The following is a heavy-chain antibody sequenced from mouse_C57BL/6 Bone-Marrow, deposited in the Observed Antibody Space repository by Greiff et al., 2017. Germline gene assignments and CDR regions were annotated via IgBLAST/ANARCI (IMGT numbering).Heavy chain of an antibody. CDR1: GFSLTSYG. V-gene: IGHV2-2*01. D-gene: IGHD2-5*01. CDR2: IWRGGST. J-gene: IGHJ3*01. Sequence: QVHVKQSGPGLVQPSQSLSITCTVSGFSLTSYGVHWVRQSPGQGLEWMGVIWRGGSTDNNAAFISRLSISKDNSKSQVFFKMNSLQADYTAIYDCARGGYYSNFFAYWGQGTLVTVSA. CDR3: ARGGYYSNFFAY.